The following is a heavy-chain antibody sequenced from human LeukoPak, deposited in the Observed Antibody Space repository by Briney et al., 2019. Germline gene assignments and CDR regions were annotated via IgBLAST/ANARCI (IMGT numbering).Heavy chain of an antibody. CDR3: AKGAAAGRYLFDY. D-gene: IGHD6-13*01. CDR1: GFTFSSYG. J-gene: IGHJ4*02. CDR2: ISGSGGST. Sequence: QPGGSLRLSCAASGFTFSSYGMHWVRQAPGKGLEWVSAISGSGGSTYYADSVKGRFTISRDNSKNTLYLQMNSLRAEDTAVYYCAKGAAAGRYLFDYWGQGTLVTVSS. V-gene: IGHV3-23*01.